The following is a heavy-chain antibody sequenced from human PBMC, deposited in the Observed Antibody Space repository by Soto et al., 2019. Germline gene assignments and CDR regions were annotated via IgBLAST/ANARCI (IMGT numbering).Heavy chain of an antibody. V-gene: IGHV6-1*01. Sequence: SETLSLTCAISGDSVSSNSAAWNWIRQSPSRGLEWLGRTYYRSKWHNDYAVSMRSRITINPDTSKNQFSLQLKSVTPEDTAVYYCARIVGGSSDYWGQGTQVTVSS. CDR2: TYYRSKWHN. CDR1: GDSVSSNSAA. J-gene: IGHJ4*02. D-gene: IGHD1-26*01. CDR3: ARIVGGSSDY.